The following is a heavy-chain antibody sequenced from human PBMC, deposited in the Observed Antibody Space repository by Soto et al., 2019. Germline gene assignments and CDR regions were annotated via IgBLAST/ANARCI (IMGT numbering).Heavy chain of an antibody. Sequence: VSVKVSSPASGYTFTRHEINWVLQAPRQGLEWMGWMNPNSGNTAYAQKFQGRVTMTSNTAISTAYMELSNLRSDDTAVYYCARGSPLYCSGGSCYQKVRPYYFDYCG. CDR1: GYTFTRHE. D-gene: IGHD2-15*01. J-gene: IGHJ4*01. CDR2: MNPNSGNT. CDR3: ARGSPLYCSGGSCYQKVRPYYFDY. V-gene: IGHV1-8*01.